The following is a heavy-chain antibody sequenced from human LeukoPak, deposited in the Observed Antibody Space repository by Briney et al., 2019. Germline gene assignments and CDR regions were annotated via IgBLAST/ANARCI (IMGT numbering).Heavy chain of an antibody. D-gene: IGHD3-22*01. V-gene: IGHV1-69*05. CDR1: GGTFSSYA. CDR2: IIPIFGTA. J-gene: IGHJ6*03. Sequence: SVKVSCKASGGTFSSYAISWVRQAPGQGLEWMGGIIPIFGTANYAQKFQGRVTITTDESTSTAYMELSSLRSEDTAVYYCARTVRDSYDRVPRAPIWDYYYYYMDVWGKGTTVTVSS. CDR3: ARTVRDSYDRVPRAPIWDYYYYYMDV.